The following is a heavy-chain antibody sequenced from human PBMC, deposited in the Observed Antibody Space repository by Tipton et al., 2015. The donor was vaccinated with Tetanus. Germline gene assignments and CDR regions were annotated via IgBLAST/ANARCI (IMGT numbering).Heavy chain of an antibody. J-gene: IGHJ6*02. D-gene: IGHD2-21*01. Sequence: SLRLSCAASGFTFSSYSMNWVRQAPGKGLEWVSYISSSSSTIYYADSVKGRFTISRDNAKNSLYLQMNSLRAEDTAVYYCARVYLGIPGDYYYGMDVWGQGTTVTVSS. CDR3: ARVYLGIPGDYYYGMDV. CDR2: ISSSSSTI. V-gene: IGHV3-48*01. CDR1: GFTFSSYS.